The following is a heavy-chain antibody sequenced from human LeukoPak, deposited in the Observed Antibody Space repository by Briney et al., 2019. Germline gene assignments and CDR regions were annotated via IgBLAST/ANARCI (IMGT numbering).Heavy chain of an antibody. CDR2: IRYDGSNK. Sequence: GGSLRLSCAASGFTFSSYGMHWVRQAPGKGLEWVAFIRYDGSNKYYADSVKGRFTISRDNSKNTLYLQMNSLRAEDTAVYYCAAGTPRYYDSSGNERHFDYWGQGTLVTVSS. CDR3: AAGTPRYYDSSGNERHFDY. D-gene: IGHD3-22*01. V-gene: IGHV3-30*02. CDR1: GFTFSSYG. J-gene: IGHJ4*02.